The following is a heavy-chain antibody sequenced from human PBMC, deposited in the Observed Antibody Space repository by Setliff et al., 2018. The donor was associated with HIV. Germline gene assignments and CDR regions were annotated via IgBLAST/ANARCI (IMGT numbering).Heavy chain of an antibody. CDR3: ARVAHGYSYGGGFDD. D-gene: IGHD5-18*01. CDR2: VSHDATNK. V-gene: IGHV3-30*14. CDR1: GFTLWGYA. Sequence: GGSLRLSCEASGFTLWGYATHWVRQAPGKGLEWVAVVSHDATNKYYADSVKGRFTISRDNSKSTVSLQMNSLRPEDTAVYYCARVAHGYSYGGGFDDWGPGTLVTVSS. J-gene: IGHJ4*02.